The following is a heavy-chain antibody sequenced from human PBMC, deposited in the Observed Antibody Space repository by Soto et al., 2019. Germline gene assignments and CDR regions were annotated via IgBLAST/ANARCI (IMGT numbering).Heavy chain of an antibody. V-gene: IGHV3-21*01. CDR3: AREGVHNYNEYNLDN. CDR2: ISGSLGYV. CDR1: GFLFSTYS. D-gene: IGHD4-4*01. J-gene: IGHJ4*02. Sequence: GGSLILSCAASGFLFSTYSMHWVRQAPGKGLEWVSSISGSLGYVHYADSVKGRFTVSRDNIGTSLYLQMNSLRAEDTAVYYCAREGVHNYNEYNLDNWGRGTLVTSPQ.